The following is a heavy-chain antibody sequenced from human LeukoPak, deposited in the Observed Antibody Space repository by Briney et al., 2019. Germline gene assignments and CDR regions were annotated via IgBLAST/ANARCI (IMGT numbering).Heavy chain of an antibody. CDR3: ARGSGYSYGSVLYYYMDV. V-gene: IGHV4-39*07. CDR2: IFYSGGT. CDR1: GGSINTPNYY. Sequence: PSETLSLTCTVSGGSINTPNYYWGWIRQTPGKGLEWIGNIFYSGGTYYSPSLTSRVTISLDTSRNQFSLKLNSVTAADTAVYYCARGSGYSYGSVLYYYMDVWGKGTTVTVSS. D-gene: IGHD5-18*01. J-gene: IGHJ6*03.